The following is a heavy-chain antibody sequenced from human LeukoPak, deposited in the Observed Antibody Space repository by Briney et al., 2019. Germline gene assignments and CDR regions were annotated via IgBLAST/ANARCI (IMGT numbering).Heavy chain of an antibody. CDR1: GGSISSSSYY. V-gene: IGHV4-39*07. CDR2: IYYSGST. CDR3: ARVAYYDFWSGYYIDY. Sequence: SETLSLTCTVSGGSISSSSYYWGWIRQPPGKGLEWIGSIYYSGSTYYNPSLKSRVTISVDTSKNQFSLKLSSVTAADTAVYYCARVAYYDFWSGYYIDYWGQGTLVTVSS. D-gene: IGHD3-3*01. J-gene: IGHJ4*02.